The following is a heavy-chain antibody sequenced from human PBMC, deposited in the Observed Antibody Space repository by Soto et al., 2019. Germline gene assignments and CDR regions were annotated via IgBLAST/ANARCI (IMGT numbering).Heavy chain of an antibody. D-gene: IGHD2-2*01. CDR2: IWNDDSNT. CDR3: VTLGYQLLTTSGVGKDV. CDR1: GFTFSFYG. Sequence: GGSLRLSCAASGFTFSFYGMHWVRQAPGKGLEWVAVIWNDDSNTFYADSVKGRFTISRDNSKNTVFLQMNSLRVEDTAVYYCVTLGYQLLTTSGVGKDVWGQGTTVTVSS. J-gene: IGHJ6*02. V-gene: IGHV3-33*01.